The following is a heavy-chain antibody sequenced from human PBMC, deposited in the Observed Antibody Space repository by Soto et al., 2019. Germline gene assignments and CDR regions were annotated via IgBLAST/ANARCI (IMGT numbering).Heavy chain of an antibody. Sequence: GGSLRLSCAASGFTFSGSAMHWVRQASGKGLEWVGRIRSKANSYATAYAASVKGRFTISRDDSKNTAYLQMNSLKTEDTAVYYCTRRMTDKTVLRYFDWPAGGMDVWGQGTTVTVSS. CDR3: TRRMTDKTVLRYFDWPAGGMDV. CDR2: IRSKANSYAT. V-gene: IGHV3-73*01. J-gene: IGHJ6*02. CDR1: GFTFSGSA. D-gene: IGHD3-9*01.